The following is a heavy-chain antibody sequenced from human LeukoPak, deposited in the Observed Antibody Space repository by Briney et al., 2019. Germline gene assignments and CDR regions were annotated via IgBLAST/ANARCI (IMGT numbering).Heavy chain of an antibody. V-gene: IGHV1-69*01. CDR3: ARDMDTGPDLFDY. CDR1: GGTFSNYA. Sequence: GASVKVSCKASGGTFSNYAVSWVRQAPGQGLEWMGGFIPVFGPANYAQKFQGRVTITADESTSTAYMELSSLRYDDTAVYYCARDMDTGPDLFDYWGQGTLVTVSS. CDR2: FIPVFGPA. D-gene: IGHD5-18*01. J-gene: IGHJ4*02.